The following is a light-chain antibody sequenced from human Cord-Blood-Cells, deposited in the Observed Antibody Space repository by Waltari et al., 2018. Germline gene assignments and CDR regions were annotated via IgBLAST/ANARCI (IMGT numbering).Light chain of an antibody. V-gene: IGLV2-23*01. J-gene: IGLJ3*02. CDR2: EGS. Sequence: QSALTQPAYVSGSPGQSITISCTGTSSDVGSYNLLSWYQQHPGKAPKLMIYEGSKRPSGVSNRFSGSKSGNTASLTISGLQAEDEADYYCCSYAGSSTWVFGGGTKLTVL. CDR1: SSDVGSYNL. CDR3: CSYAGSSTWV.